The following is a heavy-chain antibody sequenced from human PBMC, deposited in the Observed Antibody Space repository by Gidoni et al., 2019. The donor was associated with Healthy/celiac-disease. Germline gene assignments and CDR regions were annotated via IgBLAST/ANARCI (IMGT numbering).Heavy chain of an antibody. CDR2: IYPGDSDT. V-gene: IGHV5-51*01. CDR3: ARHGIASSYSYYYDYGMDV. J-gene: IGHJ6*02. Sequence: EVQLVQSGAAVKKTGESLKISCKGSGYSFTSYWIGWVRQMPGKGLAWMGIIYPGDSDTRYSPSFQGQVTISADKSISTAYLQWSSLKASDTAMYYCARHGIASSYSYYYDYGMDVWGQGTTVTVSS. D-gene: IGHD3-3*02. CDR1: GYSFTSYW.